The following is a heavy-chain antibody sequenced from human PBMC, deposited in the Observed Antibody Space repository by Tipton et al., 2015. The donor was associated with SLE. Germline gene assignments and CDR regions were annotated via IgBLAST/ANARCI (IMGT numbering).Heavy chain of an antibody. CDR1: GGSISSNNYY. Sequence: TLSLTCTVSGGSISSNNYYWGWIRQPPGKGLEWIGSVSSTGYTYYNPSLKSRVTISVDTSKNQFSLKLSSVTAADTAVYYCARKMGGWLRQGGYDYWGQGTLVTVSS. J-gene: IGHJ4*02. D-gene: IGHD5-12*01. CDR2: VSSTGYT. V-gene: IGHV4-39*07. CDR3: ARKMGGWLRQGGYDY.